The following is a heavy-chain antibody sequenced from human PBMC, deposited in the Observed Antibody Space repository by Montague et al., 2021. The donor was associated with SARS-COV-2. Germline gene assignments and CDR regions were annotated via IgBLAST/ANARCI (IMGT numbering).Heavy chain of an antibody. Sequence: SLRLSGAASGFIVGDYAMHWVRQRPGKGLEWVSSIRWDRGDRSYAASVXGRFSISRDDAKNSLYLQMDSLRPEDTALYYCGKASASNARWMQPPIDYWGQGTPVIVSS. CDR2: IRWDRGDR. D-gene: IGHD5-12*01. J-gene: IGHJ4*02. V-gene: IGHV3-9*01. CDR1: GFIVGDYA. CDR3: GKASASNARWMQPPIDY.